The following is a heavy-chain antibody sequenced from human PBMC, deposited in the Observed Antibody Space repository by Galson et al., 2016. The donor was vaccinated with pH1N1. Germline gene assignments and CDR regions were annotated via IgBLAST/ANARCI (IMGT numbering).Heavy chain of an antibody. CDR3: ARWRYSTSWSDFDY. CDR2: ISANNGNT. Sequence: SVKVSCKASGYFFSNYGVSWVRQAPGQGLQWMGWISANNGNTNYAQKFQGRVTMTTDTSTSTAYMELRSLRSDDTAVYYCARWRYSTSWSDFDYWGQGTLVTVSS. J-gene: IGHJ4*02. CDR1: GYFFSNYG. D-gene: IGHD6-13*01. V-gene: IGHV1-18*01.